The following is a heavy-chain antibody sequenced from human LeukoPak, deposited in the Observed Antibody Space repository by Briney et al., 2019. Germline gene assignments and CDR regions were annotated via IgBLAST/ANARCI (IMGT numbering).Heavy chain of an antibody. CDR2: IYYSGST. J-gene: IGHJ6*02. CDR1: GGSISSGDYY. Sequence: ASETLSLTCTVSGGSISSGDYYWSWIRQPPGKGLEWIGYIYYSGSTYYNPSLKSRVTISVDTSKNQFSLKLSSVTAADTAVYYCARDSRGCSSTSCYSYGMDVWGQGTTVTVSS. CDR3: ARDSRGCSSTSCYSYGMDV. V-gene: IGHV4-30-4*01. D-gene: IGHD2-2*01.